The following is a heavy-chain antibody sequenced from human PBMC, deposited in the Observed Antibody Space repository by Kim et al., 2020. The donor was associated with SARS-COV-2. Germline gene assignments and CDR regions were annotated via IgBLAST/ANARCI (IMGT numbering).Heavy chain of an antibody. V-gene: IGHV3-48*02. J-gene: IGHJ4*02. Sequence: SGKSSFTISRDNAKHSVYLQMNSLRDEDTAVYYCASARGYSFGFYFDSWGQGTLVTVSS. D-gene: IGHD5-18*01. CDR3: ASARGYSFGFYFDS.